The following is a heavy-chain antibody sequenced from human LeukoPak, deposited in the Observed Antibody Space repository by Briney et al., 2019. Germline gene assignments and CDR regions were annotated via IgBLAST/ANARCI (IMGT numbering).Heavy chain of an antibody. V-gene: IGHV5-51*01. D-gene: IGHD2-15*01. CDR3: ARRLSPATGDIGFDY. CDR1: GYSFTSYW. J-gene: IGHJ4*02. CDR2: IYPGDSDT. Sequence: GGSLKISCKGSGYSFTSYWIGWVRQMPGKGLEWMGIIYPGDSDTRYSPSFQGQVTISADKSISTAYLQWSSLKASDTAMYYCARRLSPATGDIGFDYWGQGTLVTVSS.